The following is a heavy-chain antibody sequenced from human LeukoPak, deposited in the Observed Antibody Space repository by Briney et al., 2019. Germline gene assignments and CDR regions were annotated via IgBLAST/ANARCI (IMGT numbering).Heavy chain of an antibody. D-gene: IGHD3-10*01. CDR1: GFTFSSYE. Sequence: GGSLRLSCAASGFTFSSYEMNWVRQAPGKGLEWVSYISSSGSTIYYADSVKGRFTISRDNAKNSLYLQMNSLRAEDTAVYYCAKPSHYYGSGSYYNPDYWGQGTLVTVSS. CDR2: ISSSGSTI. V-gene: IGHV3-48*03. J-gene: IGHJ4*02. CDR3: AKPSHYYGSGSYYNPDY.